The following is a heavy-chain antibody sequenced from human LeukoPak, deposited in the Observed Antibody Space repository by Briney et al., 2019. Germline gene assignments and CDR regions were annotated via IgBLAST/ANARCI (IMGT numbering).Heavy chain of an antibody. J-gene: IGHJ6*03. D-gene: IGHD3-3*01. Sequence: PSETLSLTCTVSGGSISSGSYYWSWIRQPAGKGLEWIGRIYTSGSTNYNPSLKSRVTISVDTSKNQFSLKLSSVTAADTAVYYCARYPPPHFGVVNTIYYMDVWGKGTTVTVSS. V-gene: IGHV4-61*02. CDR1: GGSISSGSYY. CDR2: IYTSGST. CDR3: ARYPPPHFGVVNTIYYMDV.